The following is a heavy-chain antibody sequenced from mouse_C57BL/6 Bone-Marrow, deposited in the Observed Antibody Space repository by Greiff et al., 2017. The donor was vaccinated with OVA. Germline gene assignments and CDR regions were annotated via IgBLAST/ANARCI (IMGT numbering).Heavy chain of an antibody. Sequence: VQLQQSGAELVKPGASVKLSCTASGFNFNGYYMHWVKQRPEQGLEWIGRIDPEDGDTEYDPKFQGKATLTADKSSNTAYLQLSSLTAEDTAVYYCTILTGRYAMDYWGQGTSVTVSS. CDR2: IDPEDGDT. D-gene: IGHD4-1*01. J-gene: IGHJ4*01. V-gene: IGHV14-1*01. CDR3: TILTGRYAMDY. CDR1: GFNFNGYY.